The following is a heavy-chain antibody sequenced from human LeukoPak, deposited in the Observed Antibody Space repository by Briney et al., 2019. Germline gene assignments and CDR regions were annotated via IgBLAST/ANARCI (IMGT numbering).Heavy chain of an antibody. CDR1: GFTFSSYS. CDR3: ARGRNSGYVWETDY. CDR2: ISSSSSTI. V-gene: IGHV3-48*01. Sequence: GGSLRLSCAASGFTFSSYSMNWVRQAPGKGLEWVSYISSSSSTIYYADSVKGRFTISRDNAKNSLYLQMNSLRAEDTAVYYCARGRNSGYVWETDYWGQGTLVTVSS. J-gene: IGHJ4*02. D-gene: IGHD5-12*01.